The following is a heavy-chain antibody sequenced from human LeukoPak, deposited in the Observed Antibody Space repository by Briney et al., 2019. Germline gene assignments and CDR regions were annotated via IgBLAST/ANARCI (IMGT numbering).Heavy chain of an antibody. J-gene: IGHJ4*02. CDR1: GLTFSSYA. V-gene: IGHV3-64*01. D-gene: IGHD6-6*01. CDR3: AREYSSSSVDY. CDR2: ISSNGGST. Sequence: GGSLRLSCAASGLTFSSYAMHWVRQAPGKGLEYVSGISSNGGSTYYANSVKGRFTISRDNSKNTLYLQMGSLRAEDMAVYYCAREYSSSSVDYWGQGTLVTVSS.